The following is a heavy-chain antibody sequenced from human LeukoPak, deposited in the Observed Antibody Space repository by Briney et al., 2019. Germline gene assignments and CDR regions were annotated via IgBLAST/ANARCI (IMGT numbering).Heavy chain of an antibody. J-gene: IGHJ4*02. CDR1: GFTFSSYT. D-gene: IGHD3-22*01. Sequence: GGSLRLSCAASGFTFSSYTMNWVRQAPGKGLEWVSYISSSSSPMYNADSVKGRFTISRASAKNSLYLQMNSLRDEDTAVYYCARGTYFYDSSGYYHGWYFDYWGQGTLVTVSS. V-gene: IGHV3-48*02. CDR2: ISSSSSPM. CDR3: ARGTYFYDSSGYYHGWYFDY.